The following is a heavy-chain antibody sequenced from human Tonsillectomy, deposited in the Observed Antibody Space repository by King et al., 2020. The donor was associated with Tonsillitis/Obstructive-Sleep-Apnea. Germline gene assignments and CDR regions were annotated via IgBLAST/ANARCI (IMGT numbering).Heavy chain of an antibody. Sequence: QLVQSGGGVVQPGRSLRLSCAASGFTFSSYAMHWVRQAPGKGLEWGAVISYDGSNKYYADSVKGRFTISRDNSKNTLYLQMNSLRAEDTAVYYCARGAYYFDYWGQGTLVTVSS. CDR2: ISYDGSNK. J-gene: IGHJ4*02. CDR1: GFTFSSYA. CDR3: ARGAYYFDY. V-gene: IGHV3-30*01.